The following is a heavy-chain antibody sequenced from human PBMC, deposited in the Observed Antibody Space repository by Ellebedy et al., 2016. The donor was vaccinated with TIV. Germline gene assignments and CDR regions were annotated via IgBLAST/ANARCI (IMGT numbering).Heavy chain of an antibody. V-gene: IGHV1-46*01. CDR2: INSSGGST. Sequence: AASVKVSCKASGYIFTNYYIHWVRQAPGQGPEWMGIINSSGGSTKYAQKFQGRVTMSRDTSTSTVYMELSSLRSEDTAVYYCARDRDIPVRDGMDVWGQGTTVTVSS. CDR1: GYIFTNYY. D-gene: IGHD5-12*01. J-gene: IGHJ6*02. CDR3: ARDRDIPVRDGMDV.